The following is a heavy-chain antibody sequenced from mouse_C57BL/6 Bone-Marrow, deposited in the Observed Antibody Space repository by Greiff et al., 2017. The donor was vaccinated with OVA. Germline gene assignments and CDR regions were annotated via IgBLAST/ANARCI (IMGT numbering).Heavy chain of an antibody. CDR3: ARRDYDGAGWFAY. D-gene: IGHD2-4*01. CDR2: IDPSDSYT. Sequence: QVQLQQPGAELVRPGTSVKLSCKASGYTFTSYWMHWVKQRPGQGLEWIGVIDPSDSYTNYNQKFKGKATLTVDTSSSTAYMQLSSLTSEDSAVYYCARRDYDGAGWFAYWGQGTLVTVSA. CDR1: GYTFTSYW. V-gene: IGHV1-59*01. J-gene: IGHJ3*01.